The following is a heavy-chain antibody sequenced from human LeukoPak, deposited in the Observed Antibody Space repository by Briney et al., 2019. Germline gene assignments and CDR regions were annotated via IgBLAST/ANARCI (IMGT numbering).Heavy chain of an antibody. J-gene: IGHJ4*02. D-gene: IGHD1-26*01. CDR2: ISYDGSNK. CDR3: TRDMGGTYFDY. Sequence: GGSLRLSCAASGFTFSSYGMHWVRQAPGKGLEWVAVISYDGSNKYYADSVKGRFTISRDNSKNTLYLQMNSLRAEDTAVYYCTRDMGGTYFDYWGQGTLVTVSS. CDR1: GFTFSSYG. V-gene: IGHV3-30*03.